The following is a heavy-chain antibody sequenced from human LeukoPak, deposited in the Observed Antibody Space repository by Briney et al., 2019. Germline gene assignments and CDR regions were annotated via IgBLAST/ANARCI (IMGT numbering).Heavy chain of an antibody. CDR3: AKSQSSGYYYWDY. CDR1: GFTFSSYA. CDR2: ISGSANTI. V-gene: IGHV3-48*02. D-gene: IGHD3-22*01. J-gene: IGHJ4*02. Sequence: GGSLRLSCEASGFTFSSYAMNWVRQAPGKGLEWVSYISGSANTIYYADSVKGRFTISRDNARNSLYLQMNSLRDEDTAVYYCAKSQSSGYYYWDYWGQGTLVTVSS.